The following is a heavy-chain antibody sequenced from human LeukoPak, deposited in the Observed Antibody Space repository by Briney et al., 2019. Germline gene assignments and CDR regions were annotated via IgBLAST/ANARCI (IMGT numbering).Heavy chain of an antibody. J-gene: IGHJ4*02. D-gene: IGHD6-13*01. V-gene: IGHV1-18*01. Sequence: ASVKVSCKASGYTCTSYGISWVRQAPGQGLEWMGWISAYNGNTNYAQKLQGRVTMTTDTSTSTAYMELRSLRSDDTAVYYCARDTQQLPSPYYFDYWGQGTLVTVSS. CDR2: ISAYNGNT. CDR3: ARDTQQLPSPYYFDY. CDR1: GYTCTSYG.